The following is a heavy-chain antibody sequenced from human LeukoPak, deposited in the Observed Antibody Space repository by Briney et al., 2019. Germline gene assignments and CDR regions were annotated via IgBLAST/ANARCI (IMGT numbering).Heavy chain of an antibody. V-gene: IGHV3-74*01. CDR1: GFTFISYW. D-gene: IGHD3-22*01. CDR2: INSDGSTT. J-gene: IGHJ4*02. CDR3: ARGHHYYDSSAYYY. Sequence: GSLRLSCAASGFTFISYWMHWVRQAPGKGLVWVSRINSDGSTTSYAASVKGRFTISRDTAKNTPYLQMNSLRAEDTAVYYCARGHHYYDSSAYYYWGQGTLVTVSS.